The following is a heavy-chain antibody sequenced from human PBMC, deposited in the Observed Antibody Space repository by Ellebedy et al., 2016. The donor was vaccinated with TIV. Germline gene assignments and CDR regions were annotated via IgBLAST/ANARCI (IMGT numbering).Heavy chain of an antibody. D-gene: IGHD3-9*01. CDR3: ARQGYYDILTGYHPIDLFDY. CDR1: GGSIGRYY. J-gene: IGHJ4*02. Sequence: MPSETLSLTCTVSGGSIGRYYWSWNRQPQGKGLEWIGYISYSGSTNYNPSLKRRVTISVDTSKNQFSLKVNSVTAADTAVYYCARQGYYDILTGYHPIDLFDYWGQGTLVTVSS. V-gene: IGHV4-59*01. CDR2: ISYSGST.